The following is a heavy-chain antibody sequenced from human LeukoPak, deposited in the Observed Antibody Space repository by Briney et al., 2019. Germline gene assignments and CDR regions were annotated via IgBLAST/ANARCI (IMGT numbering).Heavy chain of an antibody. CDR2: IRYDGSNK. D-gene: IGHD1-26*01. CDR3: AKPRIVGAQAHFQH. J-gene: IGHJ1*01. V-gene: IGHV3-30*02. CDR1: GFTFSSYG. Sequence: GGSLRLSCAASGFTFSSYGMHWVRQAPGKGLEWVAFIRYDGSNKDYANSVKGRFTISRDNSKNTLYLQMNSLRAEDTAVYYCAKPRIVGAQAHFQHWGQGTLVTVST.